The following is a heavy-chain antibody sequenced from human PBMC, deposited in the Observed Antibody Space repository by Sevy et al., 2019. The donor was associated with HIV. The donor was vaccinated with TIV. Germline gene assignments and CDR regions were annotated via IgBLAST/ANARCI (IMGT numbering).Heavy chain of an antibody. V-gene: IGHV3-30*02. J-gene: IGHJ6*02. D-gene: IGHD3-3*01. CDR2: IRYDGSNK. CDR3: AKDYHCGDFWSGYYSYYYYGMDV. Sequence: GGSLRLSCAASGFTFSSYGMHWVRQAPGKGLEWVAFIRYDGSNKYYADSVKDRFTISRDNSKNTLYLQMNSLRAEDTAVYYCAKDYHCGDFWSGYYSYYYYGMDVWGQGTTVTVSS. CDR1: GFTFSSYG.